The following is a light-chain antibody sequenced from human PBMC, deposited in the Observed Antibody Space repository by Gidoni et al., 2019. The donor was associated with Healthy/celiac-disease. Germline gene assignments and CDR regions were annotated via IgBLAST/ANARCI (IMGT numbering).Light chain of an antibody. J-gene: IGKJ1*01. CDR3: QQPTA. Sequence: DIQLTQSPSFLSASVGDRVTITCRASQGISSYLAWYQQKPGKAPKLLIYAASTLQSGVPSRFSGSGSGTEFTLTISSLQPEDFATYYCQQPTAFXXXTKVEIK. CDR2: AAS. CDR1: QGISSY. V-gene: IGKV1-9*01.